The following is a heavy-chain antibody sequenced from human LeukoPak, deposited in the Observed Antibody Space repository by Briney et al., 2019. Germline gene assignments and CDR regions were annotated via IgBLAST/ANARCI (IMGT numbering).Heavy chain of an antibody. J-gene: IGHJ3*02. D-gene: IGHD6-13*01. CDR2: IDHSSTYI. V-gene: IGHV3-21*04. CDR1: GFTFSSYG. Sequence: GGSLRLSCAASGFTFSSYGMNWVRQAPGKGLEWVSCIDHSSTYIYYADSMRGRFTISRDNAKNSLYLQMNSLRAEDMALYYCAKDKGRQLVGDAFDIWGQGTMVTVSS. CDR3: AKDKGRQLVGDAFDI.